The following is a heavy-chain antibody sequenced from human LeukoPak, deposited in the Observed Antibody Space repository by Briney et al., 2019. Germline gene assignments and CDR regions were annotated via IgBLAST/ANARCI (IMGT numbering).Heavy chain of an antibody. V-gene: IGHV3-21*01. D-gene: IGHD6-25*01. Sequence: GGSLRLSCAASGFTFSSYSMNWVRQAPGKGLEWVSSISSSSSYIYYADSVKGGFTISRDNAKNSLYLQMNSLRAEDTAVYCCAKGSVAAYYYYMDVWGKGTTVTVSS. CDR3: AKGSVAAYYYYMDV. CDR2: ISSSSSYI. CDR1: GFTFSSYS. J-gene: IGHJ6*03.